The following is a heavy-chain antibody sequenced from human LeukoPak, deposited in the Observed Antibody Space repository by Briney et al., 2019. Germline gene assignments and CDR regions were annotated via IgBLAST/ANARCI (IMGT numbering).Heavy chain of an antibody. CDR1: GFTFSSYS. J-gene: IGHJ4*02. Sequence: GGSLRLSCAASGFTFSSYSMNWVRQAPGKGLEWVSYISSSSSTIYYADSVKGRFTISRDNAKNSLYLQMNSLRVEDTAVYFCARVDCSGGSCYSSLDYWGQGTLITVSS. V-gene: IGHV3-48*01. CDR3: ARVDCSGGSCYSSLDY. CDR2: ISSSSSTI. D-gene: IGHD2-15*01.